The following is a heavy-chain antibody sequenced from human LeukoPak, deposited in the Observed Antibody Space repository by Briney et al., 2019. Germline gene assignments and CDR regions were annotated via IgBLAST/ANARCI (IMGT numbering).Heavy chain of an antibody. CDR3: ARVSYSSSYYFDY. V-gene: IGHV3-21*01. CDR2: VSSRRTYT. CDR1: GFTFSIHG. Sequence: GGSLRLSCAASGFTFSIHGMNWVRQAPGKGLEWVASVSSRRTYTHFADSVKGRFTIYRDDADESLFLHMNSLRVEDTAVYYCARVSYSSSYYFDYWGQGGLVTVSS. D-gene: IGHD6-6*01. J-gene: IGHJ4*02.